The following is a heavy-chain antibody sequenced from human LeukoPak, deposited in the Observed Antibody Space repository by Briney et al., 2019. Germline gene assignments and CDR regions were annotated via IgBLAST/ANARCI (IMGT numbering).Heavy chain of an antibody. J-gene: IGHJ1*01. Sequence: TLSLTCTVSGGSISSGSYYWSWIRQPAGKGLEWIGRIYTSGSTNYNPSLKSRVTISVDTSKNQFSLKLSSVTAADTAVYYCARASGAGWLPAEYFQHWGQGTLVTVSS. D-gene: IGHD6-19*01. V-gene: IGHV4-61*02. CDR1: GGSISSGSYY. CDR2: IYTSGST. CDR3: ARASGAGWLPAEYFQH.